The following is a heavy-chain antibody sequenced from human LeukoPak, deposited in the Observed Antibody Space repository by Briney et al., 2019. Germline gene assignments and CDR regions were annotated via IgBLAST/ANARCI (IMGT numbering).Heavy chain of an antibody. Sequence: ASVKVSCKASGYTFTTSNMYWGRHPPEQGLEWMGKINPIGGSTRYAQKLQGRVTITRDTSTSTVYMELSSLISEDTAVYYCASYHRRDFGDYYGMDVWGQGTTVTVSS. CDR3: ASYHRRDFGDYYGMDV. CDR2: INPIGGST. CDR1: GYTFTTSN. D-gene: IGHD4-17*01. V-gene: IGHV1-46*04. J-gene: IGHJ6*02.